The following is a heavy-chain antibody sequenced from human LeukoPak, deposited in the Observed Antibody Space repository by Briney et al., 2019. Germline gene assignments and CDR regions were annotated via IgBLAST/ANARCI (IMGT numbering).Heavy chain of an antibody. V-gene: IGHV3-30*04. CDR2: ISYDGRNE. J-gene: IGHJ5*02. CDR1: GFTFSSYA. CDR3: ARDPPSITMVRGVISFGVRWFDP. Sequence: GGSLRLSCAASGFTFSSYAMHWVRQAPGKGLEWVAVISYDGRNEYYADSVKGRFTISRDISKSTLYLQMNSLRADDTAVYYCARDPPSITMVRGVISFGVRWFDPWGQGTLVTVSS. D-gene: IGHD3-10*01.